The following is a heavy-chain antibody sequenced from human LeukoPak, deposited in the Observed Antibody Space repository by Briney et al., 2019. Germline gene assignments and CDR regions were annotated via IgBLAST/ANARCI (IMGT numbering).Heavy chain of an antibody. J-gene: IGHJ2*01. Sequence: GGSLRLSCAASGFTFSSYAMHWVRQAPGKGLEWVAVISYDGSNKYYADSVKGRFTISRDNAENTVHLQLNSLGAEDTAVYYCARGAKGYWYVDLWGRGTLVTVSS. CDR2: ISYDGSNK. V-gene: IGHV3-30-3*01. CDR3: ARGAKGYWYVDL. CDR1: GFTFSSYA.